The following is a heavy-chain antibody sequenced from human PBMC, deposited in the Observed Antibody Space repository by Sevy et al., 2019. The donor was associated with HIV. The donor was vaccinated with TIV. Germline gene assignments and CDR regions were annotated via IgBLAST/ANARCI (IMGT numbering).Heavy chain of an antibody. V-gene: IGHV1-2*02. J-gene: IGHJ4*02. CDR3: ARGGSDGNY. Sequence: ASVKVSCKASGYIFSDSWIYWVRQAPGQGFEWRGWFNPASGATVSGQKFQGRVAMTSDTSINTAYMELYRLTSDDTAVYYCARGGSDGNYWGQGSLVTVSS. D-gene: IGHD5-12*01. CDR1: GYIFSDSW. CDR2: FNPASGAT.